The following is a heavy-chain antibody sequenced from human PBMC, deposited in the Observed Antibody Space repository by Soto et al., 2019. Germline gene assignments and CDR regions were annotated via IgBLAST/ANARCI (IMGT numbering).Heavy chain of an antibody. CDR1: GFTVSSNY. CDR3: AKASSGWYGDFDY. V-gene: IGHV3-23*01. Sequence: GGSLRLSCAASGFTVSSNYMSWVRQAPGKGLEWVSAISGSGGSTYYADSVKGRFTISRDNSKNTLYLQMNSLRAEDTAVYYCAKASSGWYGDFDYWGQGTLVTVSS. CDR2: ISGSGGST. D-gene: IGHD6-19*01. J-gene: IGHJ4*02.